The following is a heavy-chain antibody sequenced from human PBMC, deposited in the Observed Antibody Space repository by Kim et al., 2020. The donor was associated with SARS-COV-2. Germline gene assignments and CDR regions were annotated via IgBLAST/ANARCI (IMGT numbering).Heavy chain of an antibody. J-gene: IGHJ6*02. CDR2: IIPIFGTA. CDR3: ARPLESPPRKVVVAARTPLLYYYGMDV. CDR1: GGTFSSYA. D-gene: IGHD2-15*01. V-gene: IGHV1-69*13. Sequence: SVKVSCKASGGTFSSYAISWVRQAPGQGLEWMGGIIPIFGTANYAQKFQGRVTITADESTSTAYMELSSLRSEDTAVYYCARPLESPPRKVVVAARTPLLYYYGMDVWGQGTTVTVS.